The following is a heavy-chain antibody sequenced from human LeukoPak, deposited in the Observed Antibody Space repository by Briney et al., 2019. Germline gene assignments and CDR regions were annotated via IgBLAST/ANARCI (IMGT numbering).Heavy chain of an antibody. J-gene: IGHJ6*02. D-gene: IGHD2/OR15-2a*01. Sequence: PGGSLRLSCAASGFTVSSNYMSWVRQAPGKGLEWVSVIYSGGSTYYADSVKGRFTISRDNSKNTLYLQMNSLRAEDTAVYYCARVSIFSRYDMDVWGQGATVTVSS. CDR2: IYSGGST. CDR1: GFTVSSNY. CDR3: ARVSIFSRYDMDV. V-gene: IGHV3-53*01.